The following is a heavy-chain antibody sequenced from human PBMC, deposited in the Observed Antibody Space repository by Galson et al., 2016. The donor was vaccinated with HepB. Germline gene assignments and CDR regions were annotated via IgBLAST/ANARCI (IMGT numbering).Heavy chain of an antibody. CDR2: MNPNSGTT. CDR3: AVTGFFNWFDP. J-gene: IGHJ5*02. V-gene: IGHV1-8*01. D-gene: IGHD2-21*02. Sequence: SVKVSCKASGYTFTSLDINWVRQAIGQGLEWMGWMNPNSGTTNYAQKFQGRVTMTRNTATSTAYMELSSLRPEDTAVYYRAVTGFFNWFDPWGQGTLVTVSS. CDR1: GYTFTSLD.